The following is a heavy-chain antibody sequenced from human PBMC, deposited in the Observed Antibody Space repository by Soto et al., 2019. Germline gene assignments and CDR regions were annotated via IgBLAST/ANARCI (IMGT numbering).Heavy chain of an antibody. D-gene: IGHD5-18*01. CDR2: IYYSGNT. V-gene: IGHV4-61*08. J-gene: IGHJ5*02. Sequence: ETLSLTCTVSGGSVSSGDYYWSWIREPPGKGLEWIGYIYYSGNTNYNPSLKSRVIISVDTSKNLFSLKLTSVTAADTAVYYCARIPVDTSMIYWLDPWGQGTLVTVSS. CDR1: GGSVSSGDYY. CDR3: ARIPVDTSMIYWLDP.